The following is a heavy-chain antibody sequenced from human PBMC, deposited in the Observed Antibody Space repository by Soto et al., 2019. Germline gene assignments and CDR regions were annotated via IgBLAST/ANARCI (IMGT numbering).Heavy chain of an antibody. CDR3: ARGPSAAAPLSDWYFDL. CDR2: ISSNSLTI. Sequence: GGSLRLSCAASRFTFSSYSMNWVRQAPGKGLEWVSYISSNSLTIYYADSVQGRFTISRDNAKRSQHLQMDSLRDEDTAVYYCARGPSAAAPLSDWYFDLWGRGTLVTVSP. D-gene: IGHD2-2*01. J-gene: IGHJ2*01. V-gene: IGHV3-48*02. CDR1: RFTFSSYS.